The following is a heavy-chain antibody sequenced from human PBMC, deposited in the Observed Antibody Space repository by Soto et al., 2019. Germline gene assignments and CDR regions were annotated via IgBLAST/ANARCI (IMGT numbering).Heavy chain of an antibody. Sequence: SETLSLTCAVSGFFISSGNYWGWIRKPPGKGLEWIGSIFHGGNTYYNPSLKSRVTISVDMPRNQFSLKLNSVTAADTAVYYCARARWYDAFDVWGQGTVVTVSS. CDR2: IFHGGNT. V-gene: IGHV4-38-2*01. J-gene: IGHJ3*01. D-gene: IGHD2-15*01. CDR1: GFFISSGNY. CDR3: ARARWYDAFDV.